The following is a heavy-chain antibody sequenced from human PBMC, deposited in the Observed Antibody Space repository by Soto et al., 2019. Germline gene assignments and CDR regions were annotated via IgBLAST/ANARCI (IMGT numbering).Heavy chain of an antibody. D-gene: IGHD6-6*01. J-gene: IGHJ4*02. Sequence: QLQLQESGPGLVKPSETLSLTCTVSGGSISSSSYYWGWIRQPPGKGLEWIGRIYYSGSTYYNPSLKSRVTISVDTSKNQFSLKLSSVTAADTAVYYCARQGQQLVLGYYFDYWGQGTLVTVSS. CDR1: GGSISSSSYY. V-gene: IGHV4-39*01. CDR2: IYYSGST. CDR3: ARQGQQLVLGYYFDY.